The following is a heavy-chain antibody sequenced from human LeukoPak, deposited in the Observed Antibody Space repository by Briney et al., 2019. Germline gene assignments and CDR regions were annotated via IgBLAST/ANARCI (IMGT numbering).Heavy chain of an antibody. J-gene: IGHJ4*02. V-gene: IGHV3-23*01. CDR3: AKDVGGYYFTYWSGCFDH. CDR2: ISSGGGST. CDR1: GFTFSSYA. D-gene: IGHD3-10*01. Sequence: GGSLRLSCAGSGFTFSSYAMSWVRQAPGKGVEWVSGISSGGGSTYYADSVKGRFTISRDNSKNTLDLEMNSLRAEDTAVYYCAKDVGGYYFTYWSGCFDHWGQGTLVTVSS.